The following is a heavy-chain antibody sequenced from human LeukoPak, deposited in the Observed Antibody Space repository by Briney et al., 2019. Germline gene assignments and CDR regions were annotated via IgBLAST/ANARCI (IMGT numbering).Heavy chain of an antibody. J-gene: IGHJ3*02. CDR3: ARGQGDI. D-gene: IGHD3-16*01. V-gene: IGHV3-7*01. Sequence: GGSLRLSCAVSGFTASSHWMSWVRQAPGKGLEWVAIILEDESAKYYVDSVKGRFTISRDNAENSLYLQMNSLRVEDTAVYYCARGQGDIWGQGTKVTVSS. CDR2: ILEDESAK. CDR1: GFTASSHW.